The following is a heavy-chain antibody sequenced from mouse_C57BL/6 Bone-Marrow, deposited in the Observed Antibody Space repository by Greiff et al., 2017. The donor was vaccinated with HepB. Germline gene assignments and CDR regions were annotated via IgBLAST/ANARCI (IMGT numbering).Heavy chain of an antibody. CDR1: GFTFSTSG. D-gene: IGHD2-1*01. CDR3: ARDRFYYYFDY. Sequence: EVKLVESGGDLVKPGGSLKLSCVASGFTFSTSGMSWVRQTPDKRLEWVATINTGGTYTYYPDSVKGRFTISKDTAKSTLFLQMSSLKSEDTAIYYCARDRFYYYFDYWGQGTTLTVSS. J-gene: IGHJ2*01. CDR2: INTGGTYT. V-gene: IGHV5-6*02.